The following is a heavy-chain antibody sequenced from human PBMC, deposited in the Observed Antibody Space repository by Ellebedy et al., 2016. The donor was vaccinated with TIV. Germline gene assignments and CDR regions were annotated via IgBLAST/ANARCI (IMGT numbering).Heavy chain of an antibody. CDR1: GGSISGTYTSYY. J-gene: IGHJ6*02. V-gene: IGHV4-39*01. D-gene: IGHD2-2*01. CDR3: ARYRSGIVVVPAHYGMDV. Sequence: SETLSLXCNVSGGSISGTYTSYYWGWIRQPPGKGLEWIGCIYDSGRTHYNPSLKSRVTISVDTSKNQFSLKLSSVTAADTAVYYCARYRSGIVVVPAHYGMDVWGQGTTVTVSS. CDR2: IYDSGRT.